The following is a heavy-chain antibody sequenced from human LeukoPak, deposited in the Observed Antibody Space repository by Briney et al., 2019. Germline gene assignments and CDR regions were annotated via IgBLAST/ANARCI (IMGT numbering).Heavy chain of an antibody. V-gene: IGHV4-31*11. J-gene: IGHJ4*02. CDR2: IYYRGST. CDR1: GDSISSGGYY. CDR3: ARGPVLL. D-gene: IGHD1-26*01. Sequence: SQTLSLTCAVSGDSISSGGYYWSWIRQHPGKGLEWIGYIYYRGSTYYNPSLKSRLTISVDTSKDQFSLKLSSVTAADTAVYDCARGPVLLWGQGTLVTVSS.